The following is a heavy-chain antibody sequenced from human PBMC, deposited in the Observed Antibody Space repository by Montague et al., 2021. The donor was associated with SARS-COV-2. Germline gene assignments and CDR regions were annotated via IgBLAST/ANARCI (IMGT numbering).Heavy chain of an antibody. D-gene: IGHD6-13*01. CDR2: THQWGGT. V-gene: IGHV4-4*02. CDR3: ASHPVWQQLRT. CDR1: GGSITSENW. J-gene: IGHJ4*02. Sequence: SETLSLTCAVSGGSITSENWWSWVRQPPGKGLEWIAETHQWGGTNYNPSLRSRVAILLDDSKNQFPLMLTSVTAADTAMYYCASHPVWQQLRTWGQGTLVRVSS.